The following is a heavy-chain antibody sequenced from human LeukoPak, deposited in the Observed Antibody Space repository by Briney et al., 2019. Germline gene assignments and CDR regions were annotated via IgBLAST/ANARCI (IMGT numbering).Heavy chain of an antibody. CDR1: GYSFTSYW. Sequence: GESLKISCKGSGYSFTSYWIGWVRQMPGKGLEWMGIIYPGDSDTRCSPSFQGQVTISADKSISTAYLQWSSLKASDTAMYYCATGPYYYDSSGYYDGLDYWGQGTLVTVSS. CDR2: IYPGDSDT. CDR3: ATGPYYYDSSGYYDGLDY. V-gene: IGHV5-51*01. D-gene: IGHD3-22*01. J-gene: IGHJ4*02.